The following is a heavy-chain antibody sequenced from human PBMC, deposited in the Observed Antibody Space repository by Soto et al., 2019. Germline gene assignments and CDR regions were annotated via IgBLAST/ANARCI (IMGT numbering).Heavy chain of an antibody. CDR1: GFDFGSYG. CDR2: IWYDGSTA. V-gene: IGHV3-33*01. D-gene: IGHD3-10*01. J-gene: IGHJ6*04. Sequence: QVQLVESGGGVVQPGGSLRLSCVASGFDFGSYGMQWVRRAPGKGLEWMAVIWYDGSTAYYADSVKGRFTISRDNFKNTLFLHLNSLTAEDTAVYFCARAWGRGFFVTVFYGLDVWGNGTTVTVSS. CDR3: ARAWGRGFFVTVFYGLDV.